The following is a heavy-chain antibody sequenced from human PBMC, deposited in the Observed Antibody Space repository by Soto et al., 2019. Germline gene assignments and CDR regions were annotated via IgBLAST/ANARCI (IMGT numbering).Heavy chain of an antibody. Sequence: SVKVSCKASGCTFSSYASSWVRQAPGQGLEWMGGIIPIFGTANYAQKFQGRVTITADETKSTAYMELSSLRSEDTEVYYCARRNRITSFGVGYYYYGMDVWGQGTTVTVSS. CDR1: GCTFSSYA. CDR3: ARRNRITSFGVGYYYYGMDV. V-gene: IGHV1-69*13. CDR2: IIPIFGTA. D-gene: IGHD3-3*01. J-gene: IGHJ6*02.